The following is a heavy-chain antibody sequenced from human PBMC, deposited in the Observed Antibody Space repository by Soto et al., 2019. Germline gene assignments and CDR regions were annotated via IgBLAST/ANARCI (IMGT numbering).Heavy chain of an antibody. CDR2: ISAYNGNT. J-gene: IGHJ3*02. CDR3: ARRRERYCSSTSCYRQGGLDAFDI. Sequence: ASVKVSCKASGYTFTSYGISWVRQAPGQGLEWMGWISAYNGNTNYAQKLQGRVTMTTDTSTSTAYMELRSLRSDDTAVYYCARRRERYCSSTSCYRQGGLDAFDIWGQGTMVTVSS. D-gene: IGHD2-2*01. CDR1: GYTFTSYG. V-gene: IGHV1-18*01.